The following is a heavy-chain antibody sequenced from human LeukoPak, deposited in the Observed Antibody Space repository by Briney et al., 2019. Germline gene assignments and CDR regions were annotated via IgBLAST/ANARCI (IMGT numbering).Heavy chain of an antibody. CDR1: GLSVSNNY. CDR3: ARAPLTYYDILTAYYNGAFDI. CDR2: IYSGGST. Sequence: GGSLRLSCAAAGLSVSNNYMSWVRQAPGKGLEWVSVIYSGGSTYYADSVKGRFTISRDISKNTVYLQVSSLRAEDTAVYYCARAPLTYYDILTAYYNGAFDIWGQGTMVTVSS. D-gene: IGHD3-9*01. J-gene: IGHJ3*02. V-gene: IGHV3-53*01.